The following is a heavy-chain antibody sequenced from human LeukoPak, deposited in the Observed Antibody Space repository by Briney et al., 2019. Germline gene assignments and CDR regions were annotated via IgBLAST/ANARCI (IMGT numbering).Heavy chain of an antibody. CDR1: GFTFSSYA. V-gene: IGHV3-64*01. Sequence: GGSLRLSCAASGFTFSSYAMHWVRQAPGKGLEYVSAISSNGGSTYYANSVKGRFTISRDNSKNTLYLQMGSLRAEDMAVYYCARGLNYYGSGSYYIFDYWGQGTLVTVSS. D-gene: IGHD3-10*01. J-gene: IGHJ4*02. CDR3: ARGLNYYGSGSYYIFDY. CDR2: ISSNGGST.